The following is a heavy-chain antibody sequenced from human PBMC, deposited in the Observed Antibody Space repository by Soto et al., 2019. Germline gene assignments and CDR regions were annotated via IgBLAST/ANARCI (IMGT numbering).Heavy chain of an antibody. CDR2: INHSGST. CDR1: GGSFSDYY. CDR3: ARGDLVADY. D-gene: IGHD2-15*01. J-gene: IGHJ4*02. V-gene: IGHV4-34*01. Sequence: SETLSLTCAVYGGSFSDYYWSWIRQPPGKGLEWIGEINHSGSTNYNPSLKSRVTISVDTSKNQIFLKLTSLTAADTAVYYCARGDLVADYWGQGTLVTVSS.